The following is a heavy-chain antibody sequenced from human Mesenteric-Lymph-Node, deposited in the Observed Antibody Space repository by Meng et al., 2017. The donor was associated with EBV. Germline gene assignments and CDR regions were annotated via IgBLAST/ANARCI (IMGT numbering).Heavy chain of an antibody. V-gene: IGHV4-34*01. J-gene: IGHJ5*02. CDR3: ARGYTYNYESGVPPFDL. D-gene: IGHD3-22*01. CDR2: INRIGGT. Sequence: QVHFTQWGPGLLKPSETLSPPCAFYDGSFSNYYWSWIRQSPEKGLEWIGEINRIGGTDYNPSLKSRVTISVDTSKNQFSLRLSSVTAADTAVYYCARGYTYNYESGVPPFDLWGHGTLVTVSS. CDR1: DGSFSNYY.